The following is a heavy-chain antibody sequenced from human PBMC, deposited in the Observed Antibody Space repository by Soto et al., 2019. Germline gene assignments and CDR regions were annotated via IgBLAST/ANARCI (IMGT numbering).Heavy chain of an antibody. Sequence: GESLKISCKGSGYSFTSYGIGWVRQMPGKGLELMGIIYPGDSDTRYSPSFQGQVTISADKSISTAYLQWSSLKASDTAMYYCAGGGVRGVITRTRDYYGMDVWGQGTTVTVSS. D-gene: IGHD3-10*01. V-gene: IGHV5-51*01. J-gene: IGHJ6*02. CDR3: AGGGVRGVITRTRDYYGMDV. CDR1: GYSFTSYG. CDR2: IYPGDSDT.